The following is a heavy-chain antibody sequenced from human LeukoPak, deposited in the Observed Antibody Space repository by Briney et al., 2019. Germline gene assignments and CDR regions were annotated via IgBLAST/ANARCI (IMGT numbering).Heavy chain of an antibody. CDR2: INPNSGGT. V-gene: IGHV1-2*02. CDR3: ARDHSLRTILTNFDC. CDR1: GYXFTGYY. J-gene: IGHJ4*02. Sequence: ASVTVSCKASGYXFTGYYIHWVRQAPGQGLEWMGWINPNSGGTNYAQKFQGRVTMTRETSISTAYMELSRLRSDDTAVYYCARDHSLRTILTNFDCWGQGTLVTVSS. D-gene: IGHD1-14*01.